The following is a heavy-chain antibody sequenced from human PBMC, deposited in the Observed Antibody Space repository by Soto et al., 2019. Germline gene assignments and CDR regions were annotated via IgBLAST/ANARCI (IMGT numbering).Heavy chain of an antibody. CDR2: MNPNSGNT. J-gene: IGHJ6*02. CDR3: ARDMTTVDYYYYYYGMDV. CDR1: GYTFTSYD. V-gene: IGHV1-8*01. Sequence: ASVKVSCKASGYTFTSYDINWVRQATGQGLEWMGWMNPNSGNTGYAQKFQGRVTMARNTSISTAYMELSSLRSEDTAVYYCARDMTTVDYYYYYYGMDVWGQGTTVTVS. D-gene: IGHD4-17*01.